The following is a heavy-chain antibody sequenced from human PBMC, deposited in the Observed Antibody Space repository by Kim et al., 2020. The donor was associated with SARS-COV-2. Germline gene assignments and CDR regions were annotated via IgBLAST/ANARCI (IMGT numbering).Heavy chain of an antibody. Sequence: GGSLRLSCAASGFTFNKAWMNWVRQAPGKGLEWVGLIKSETDGGTTDYAAPVKGRFTITRDDSQNTLFLQMNSLKTEDTAVYYCATARGAAGGHYYYYGMEVWGQGTTVTVSS. D-gene: IGHD6-13*01. CDR1: GFTFNKAW. CDR2: IKSETDGGTT. CDR3: ATARGAAGGHYYYYGMEV. V-gene: IGHV3-15*01. J-gene: IGHJ6*02.